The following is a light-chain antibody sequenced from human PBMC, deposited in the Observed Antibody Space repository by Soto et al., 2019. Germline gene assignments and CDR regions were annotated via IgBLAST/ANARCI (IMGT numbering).Light chain of an antibody. J-gene: IGKJ1*01. V-gene: IGKV1-5*01. CDR2: DAS. CDR3: QQYNSYPWT. CDR1: QSISTW. Sequence: DLQMTQSPSTLSASVGDRVTITCRASQSISTWLAWYQQTPGKAPKLLIYDASSLESGVPSSFSGSGSGTEFTLTISSLQPDDFATYYCQQYNSYPWTFGQGTKVEIK.